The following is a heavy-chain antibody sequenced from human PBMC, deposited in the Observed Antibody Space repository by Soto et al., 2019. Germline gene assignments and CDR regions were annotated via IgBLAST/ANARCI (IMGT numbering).Heavy chain of an antibody. CDR3: ARHHYYDSSGRTVNFDC. J-gene: IGHJ4*02. V-gene: IGHV4-39*01. D-gene: IGHD3-22*01. Sequence: ETLSLTCSVSGDSISGSTYYWGWIRQAPGKGLEWIGSISSGGSTYYNPSLKSRVTPSIDTPKNHFSLRLSSVTAADTAMYYCARHHYYDSSGRTVNFDCWGPGTLVTVSS. CDR1: GDSISGSTYY. CDR2: ISSGGST.